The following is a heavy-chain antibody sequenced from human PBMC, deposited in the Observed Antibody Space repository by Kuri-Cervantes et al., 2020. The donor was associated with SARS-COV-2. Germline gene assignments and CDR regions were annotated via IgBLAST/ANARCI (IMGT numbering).Heavy chain of an antibody. CDR1: GGTISSSA. Sequence: SVKVSCKAGGTISSSAVSWVRQAPGEGLEWMGGIIPIFGSTHFAQKFQGRLTITTDGSTSTAYMELSSLRSDDTAFYYCATKDYYGNSGYNYWGQGTLVTVSS. CDR2: IIPIFGST. CDR3: ATKDYYGNSGYNY. V-gene: IGHV1-69*05. J-gene: IGHJ4*02. D-gene: IGHD3-22*01.